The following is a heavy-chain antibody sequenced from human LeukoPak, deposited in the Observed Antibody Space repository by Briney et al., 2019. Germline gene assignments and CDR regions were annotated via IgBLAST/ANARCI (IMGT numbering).Heavy chain of an antibody. CDR3: ARAFRIAVAGTPPHYYFDY. J-gene: IGHJ4*02. V-gene: IGHV1-8*01. Sequence: ASVKVSCKASGYTFTSYDINWVRQATGQGLEWMGWMNPNSGNTGYAQKFQGRVTMTRNTSISTAYMELSSLRSEDTAVYYCARAFRIAVAGTPPHYYFDYWGQGTLVTVSS. CDR2: MNPNSGNT. CDR1: GYTFTSYD. D-gene: IGHD6-19*01.